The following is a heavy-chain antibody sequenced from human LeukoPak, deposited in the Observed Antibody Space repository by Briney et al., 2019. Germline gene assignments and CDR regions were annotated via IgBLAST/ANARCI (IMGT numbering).Heavy chain of an antibody. CDR2: ISSSGSTI. D-gene: IGHD3-3*01. J-gene: IGHJ4*02. CDR3: AREMYYDFWSGSVDY. CDR1: GFTFSSYS. V-gene: IGHV3-48*04. Sequence: GGSLRLPCAVSGFTFSSYSMSWVRQAPGKGLEWVSYISSSGSTIYYADSVKGRFTISRDNAKNSLYLQMNSLRAEDTAVYYCAREMYYDFWSGSVDYWGQGTLVTASS.